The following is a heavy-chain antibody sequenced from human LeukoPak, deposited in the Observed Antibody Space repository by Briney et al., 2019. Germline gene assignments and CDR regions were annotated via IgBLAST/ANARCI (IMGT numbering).Heavy chain of an antibody. CDR2: SSGGGIST. CDR3: AKDQRGYNKPSDY. J-gene: IGHJ4*02. Sequence: PGGSLRLSCAASGFTFSNYAMNWVRQAPGKGLEWASTSSGGGISTYYADSVKGRFTISRDNSKNTLYLQVNSLRAEDTAVYYCAKDQRGYNKPSDYWGQGTLVTASS. V-gene: IGHV3-23*01. D-gene: IGHD5-18*01. CDR1: GFTFSNYA.